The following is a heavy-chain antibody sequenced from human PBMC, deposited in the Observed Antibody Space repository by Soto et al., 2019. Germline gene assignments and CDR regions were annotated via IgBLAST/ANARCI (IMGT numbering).Heavy chain of an antibody. D-gene: IGHD3-22*01. J-gene: IGHJ3*02. Sequence: GGSLRLSCAASGFTFSSYSMNWVRQAPGKGLEWVSSISSSSSYIYYADSVKGRFTISRDNAKNSLYLQMNSLRAEDTAVYYCAREGLYYDSSGPPAFDIWGQGTMVTVSS. CDR2: ISSSSSYI. CDR3: AREGLYYDSSGPPAFDI. CDR1: GFTFSSYS. V-gene: IGHV3-21*01.